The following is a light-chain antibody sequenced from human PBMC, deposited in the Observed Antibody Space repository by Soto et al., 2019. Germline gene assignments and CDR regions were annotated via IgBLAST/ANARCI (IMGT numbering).Light chain of an antibody. J-gene: IGKJ4*01. CDR3: QQLHTYPLT. CDR2: AAS. V-gene: IGKV1-9*01. Sequence: DIQLTQSPSFLSASVGDRVTITCRASQGINSYLAWYQQKPGKAPKLLIYAASTLQAGVTSRFSGDGSGTEFTLTILSLQPEDFATYFCQQLHTYPLTFGGGNKVETK. CDR1: QGINSY.